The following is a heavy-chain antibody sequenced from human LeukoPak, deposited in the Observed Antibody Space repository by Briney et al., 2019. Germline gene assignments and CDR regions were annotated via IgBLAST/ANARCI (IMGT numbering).Heavy chain of an antibody. CDR3: SRDHYYGSGSSHSFDY. D-gene: IGHD3-10*01. CDR2: INSAGSST. Sequence: GGSLRLSRAASGFTFSSYWMHWVRQAPGKGLVWVSRINSAGSSTTYADSVKGRFTISRDNAKNTLYLQMNSLRAEDTAVYYCSRDHYYGSGSSHSFDYWGQGTLVTVSS. V-gene: IGHV3-74*01. CDR1: GFTFSSYW. J-gene: IGHJ4*02.